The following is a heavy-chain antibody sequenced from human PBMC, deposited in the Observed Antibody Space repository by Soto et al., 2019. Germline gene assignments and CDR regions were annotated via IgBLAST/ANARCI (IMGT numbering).Heavy chain of an antibody. CDR3: ARGRSFWSGYRRDWFDP. J-gene: IGHJ5*02. V-gene: IGHV4-34*01. CDR1: GGSRCRYC. D-gene: IGHD3-3*01. Sequence: SVACAVWGGSRCRYCWSCIRKPPGKGLEWIGEINHSGSTNYNPSLKSRVTISVDTSKNQFSLKLSSVTAADTAVYYCARGRSFWSGYRRDWFDPWGQGTLVTVSS. CDR2: INHSGST.